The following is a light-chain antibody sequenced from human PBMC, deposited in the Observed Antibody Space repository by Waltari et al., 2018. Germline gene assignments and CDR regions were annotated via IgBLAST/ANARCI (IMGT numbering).Light chain of an antibody. V-gene: IGKV1-9*01. CDR1: QGISSS. Sequence: DIQLTQSPSFLSASVGDRVTITCRAGQGISSSLAWYQQKPGMSPKLLIYVASTLQSGVPSRFSGSGSGTEFTLTISSLQPEDFATYYCLQFNSFPLTFGGGTKVEIK. J-gene: IGKJ4*01. CDR3: LQFNSFPLT. CDR2: VAS.